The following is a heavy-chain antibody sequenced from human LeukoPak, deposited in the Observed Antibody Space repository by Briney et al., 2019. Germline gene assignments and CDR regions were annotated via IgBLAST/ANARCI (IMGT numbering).Heavy chain of an antibody. D-gene: IGHD6-13*01. V-gene: IGHV4-59*01. CDR1: GDSISSYY. CDR3: ATRYSSTWYYFDY. Sequence: SEPLSLTCTVSGDSISSYYWSWIRQPPGKRPEWIGYIYHSGSTNYNPSLKSRVTISADTSKYQFSLKLSSVTAADTAAYYCATRYSSTWYYFDYWGQGTLVTVSS. CDR2: IYHSGST. J-gene: IGHJ4*02.